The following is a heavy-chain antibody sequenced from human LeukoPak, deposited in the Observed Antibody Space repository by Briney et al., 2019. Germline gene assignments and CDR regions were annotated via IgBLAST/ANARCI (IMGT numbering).Heavy chain of an antibody. V-gene: IGHV4-34*01. CDR2: INHSGST. CDR1: GGSFSGYY. J-gene: IGHJ4*02. D-gene: IGHD1-26*01. Sequence: SETLSLTCAVYGGSFSGYYWGWIRQPPGKGLEWIGEINHSGSTYYNPSLKSRVTISVDTSKNQFSLKLSSVTAADTAVYYCAAPRLGIYSGSYPLVYWGQGTLVTVSS. CDR3: AAPRLGIYSGSYPLVY.